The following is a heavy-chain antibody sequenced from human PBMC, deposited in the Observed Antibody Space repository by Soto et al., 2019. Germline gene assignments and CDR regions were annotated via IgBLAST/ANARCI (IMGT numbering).Heavy chain of an antibody. D-gene: IGHD6-19*01. CDR3: ARQRLWYSSGWYAY. J-gene: IGHJ4*02. Sequence: SETLSLTCTVSGGSISSYYWSWIRQPPGKGLEWIGYIYYSGSTNYNPSLKSRVTISVDTSKNQFSLKLSSVTAADTAVYYCARQRLWYSSGWYAYRSQRTLVPVS. CDR1: GGSISSYY. CDR2: IYYSGST. V-gene: IGHV4-59*01.